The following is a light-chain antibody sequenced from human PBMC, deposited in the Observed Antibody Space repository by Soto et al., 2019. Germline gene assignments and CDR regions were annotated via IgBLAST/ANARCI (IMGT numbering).Light chain of an antibody. Sequence: QSALTQPPSASGSPGQSVAISCTGTSSDVGGYDYVSWFQQHPGKAPKLMIYEVYKRPSGVPDRFSGSKSGNTASLTVSGLQAEDGGDYYCSSYTVTNPLGFGGGTKLTV. CDR1: SSDVGGYDY. CDR3: SSYTVTNPLG. V-gene: IGLV2-8*01. CDR2: EVY. J-gene: IGLJ3*02.